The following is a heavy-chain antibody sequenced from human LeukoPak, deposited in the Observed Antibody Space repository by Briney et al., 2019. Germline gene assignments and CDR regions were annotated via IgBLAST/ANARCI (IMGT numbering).Heavy chain of an antibody. J-gene: IGHJ4*02. CDR3: ARVGEFYYDFWSGYYPYYFDY. V-gene: IGHV1-18*01. D-gene: IGHD3-3*01. CDR1: GYTFTSYG. Sequence: ASVKVSCKASGYTFTSYGISWVRQAPGQGLEWMGWISAYNGNTNYAQKLQGRVTMTTDTSTSTAYMELRSLRSDDTAVYYCARVGEFYYDFWSGYYPYYFDYWGQGTLVTVSS. CDR2: ISAYNGNT.